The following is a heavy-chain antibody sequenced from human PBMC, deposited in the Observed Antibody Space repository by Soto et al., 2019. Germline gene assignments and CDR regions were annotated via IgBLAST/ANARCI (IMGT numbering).Heavy chain of an antibody. V-gene: IGHV3-23*01. CDR1: GFSFTSYA. D-gene: IGHD3-10*01. CDR3: AKVGFGELDH. CDR2: ITFSGGDT. Sequence: EVQLLESGGGLVQPGGSLRLSCAASGFSFTSYAMAWVRQAPGEGLEWVSTITFSGGDTYYADSVKGRFTISRDNSRNTVYMQMNSLRAQDTGAYHSAKVGFGELDHWGLGTRVTVSS. J-gene: IGHJ5*02.